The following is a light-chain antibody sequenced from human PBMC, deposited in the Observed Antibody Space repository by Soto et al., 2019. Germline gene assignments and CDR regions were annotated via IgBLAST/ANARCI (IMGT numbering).Light chain of an antibody. CDR3: QQYNNWPPYT. V-gene: IGKV3-15*01. Sequence: EVVMTQSPATLSVSPGERATLSCRASQSVSSNLAWYQQKPGQAPRLLIYGASTRATDVPARFSGSGSGTEFTLTISSLQSEVFAVYYCQQYNNWPPYTFGQGTKLEIK. CDR2: GAS. J-gene: IGKJ2*01. CDR1: QSVSSN.